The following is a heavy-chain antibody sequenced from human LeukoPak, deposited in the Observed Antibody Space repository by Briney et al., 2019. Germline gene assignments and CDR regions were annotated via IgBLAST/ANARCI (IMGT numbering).Heavy chain of an antibody. CDR3: ARVIIGTHLDY. Sequence: PGRSLRLSCAASGFTFSSYGMHWVRQAPGKGLEWVAVISYDGSNKYYADSVKGRFTISRDNAKNSLYLQMNSLRAEDTAVYYCARVIIGTHLDYWGQGTLVTVSS. V-gene: IGHV3-30*03. CDR2: ISYDGSNK. D-gene: IGHD1-20*01. J-gene: IGHJ4*02. CDR1: GFTFSSYG.